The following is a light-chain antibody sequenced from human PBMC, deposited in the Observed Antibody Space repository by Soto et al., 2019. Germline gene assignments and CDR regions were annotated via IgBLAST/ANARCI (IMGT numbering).Light chain of an antibody. J-gene: IGKJ1*01. V-gene: IGKV1-39*01. CDR1: QNIDNY. CDR3: QQSYSIPCT. CDR2: AAS. Sequence: DIQMTQSPSSLSASVGDRVTITCRASQNIDNYVNWYQQKVGRAPKLLINAASNLESGLPSRFSGSNSGPHFALTISSLQPEDFGVYYCQQSYSIPCTFGQGTKVDI.